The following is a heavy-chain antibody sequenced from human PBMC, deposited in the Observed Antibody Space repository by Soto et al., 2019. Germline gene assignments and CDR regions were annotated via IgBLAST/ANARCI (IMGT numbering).Heavy chain of an antibody. J-gene: IGHJ4*02. D-gene: IGHD5-18*01. Sequence: SETLSLTCAVYGGSFSGYYWSWIRQPPGKGLEWIGEINHSGSTNYNPSLKSRVTISVDTSKNQFSLKLSSVTAADTAVYYCARTGGYSYGYFDYWGQGTLVTVSS. CDR2: INHSGST. CDR3: ARTGGYSYGYFDY. CDR1: GGSFSGYY. V-gene: IGHV4-34*01.